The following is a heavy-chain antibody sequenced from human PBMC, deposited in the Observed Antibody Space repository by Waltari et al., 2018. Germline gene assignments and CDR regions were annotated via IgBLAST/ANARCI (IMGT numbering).Heavy chain of an antibody. CDR2: IRYDGSNK. J-gene: IGHJ4*02. CDR1: GFTFCTYG. V-gene: IGHV3-30*02. CDR3: AKVAGSSWYFDY. Sequence: QVQLLESGGGVVQPGGSLRLSCAASGFTFCTYGMHWVRQAPGKGLEWVAFIRYDGSNKYYADSVKGRFTISRDNSKNTLYLQMNSLRAEDTAVYYCAKVAGSSWYFDYWGQGTLVTVSS. D-gene: IGHD6-13*01.